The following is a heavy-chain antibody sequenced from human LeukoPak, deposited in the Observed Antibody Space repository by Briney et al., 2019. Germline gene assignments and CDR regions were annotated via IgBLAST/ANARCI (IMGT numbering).Heavy chain of an antibody. CDR3: ARGNYYDRAFGY. D-gene: IGHD3-22*01. Sequence: SETLSLTCAVYGGSFSGYYWSWIRQPPGKGLEWIGEINHSGSTNYNPSLKSRVTISVDTSKNQFSLKLSSVTAADTAVYYCARGNYYDRAFGYWGQGTLVTVSP. V-gene: IGHV4-34*01. CDR2: INHSGST. CDR1: GGSFSGYY. J-gene: IGHJ4*02.